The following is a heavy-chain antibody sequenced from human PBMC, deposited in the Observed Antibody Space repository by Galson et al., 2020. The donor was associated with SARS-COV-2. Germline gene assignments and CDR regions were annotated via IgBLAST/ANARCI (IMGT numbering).Heavy chain of an antibody. J-gene: IGHJ5*02. V-gene: IGHV3-30*18. CDR1: GFTFSSYA. Sequence: GESLKISCAASGFTFSSYAMHWVRQAPGKGLEWVAVISYDGSNKYYADSVKGRFTISRDDSKNTLYLQMNSLRAEDMAVYYCAKDPHSSSWYFRWFDPWGQGTLVTVSS. D-gene: IGHD6-13*01. CDR3: AKDPHSSSWYFRWFDP. CDR2: ISYDGSNK.